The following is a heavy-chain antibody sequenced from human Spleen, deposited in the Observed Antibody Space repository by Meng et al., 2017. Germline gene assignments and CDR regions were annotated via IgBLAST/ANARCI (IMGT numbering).Heavy chain of an antibody. Sequence: GGSLRLSCAASGFTFSSYWMYWVRQAPGKGLVWVSRINSDGSTTTYADSVKGRFTMSRDNSKNTLYLQMNSLKTEDTAVYYCSGHVDYWGHGTLVTVSS. V-gene: IGHV3-74*01. CDR2: INSDGSTT. CDR3: SGHVDY. CDR1: GFTFSSYW. J-gene: IGHJ4*01.